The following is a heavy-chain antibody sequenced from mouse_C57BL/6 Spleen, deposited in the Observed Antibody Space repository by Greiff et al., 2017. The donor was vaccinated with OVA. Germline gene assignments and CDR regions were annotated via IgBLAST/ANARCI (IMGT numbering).Heavy chain of an antibody. V-gene: IGHV1-55*01. Sequence: QVQLQQPGAELVKPGASVKMSCKASGYSFTSYWITWVKQSPGQGLEWIGDIYPGSGSTNYNEKFKSKATLTVDTSSSTAYMQLSSLTSADSAVYDGERCDYYGSSYWYFDVWGTGTTVTVSA. J-gene: IGHJ1*03. D-gene: IGHD1-1*01. CDR3: ERCDYYGSSYWYFDV. CDR2: IYPGSGST. CDR1: GYSFTSYW.